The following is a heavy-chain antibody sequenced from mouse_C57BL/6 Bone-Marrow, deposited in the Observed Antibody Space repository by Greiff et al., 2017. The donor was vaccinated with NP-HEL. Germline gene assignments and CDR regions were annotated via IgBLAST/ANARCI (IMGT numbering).Heavy chain of an antibody. J-gene: IGHJ3*01. CDR3: ARHEEYGYDVTWFAD. Sequence: VQLQQSGAELVKPGASVKLSCKASGFTFTEYTIHWVKQRSGQGLEWIGWFYPGSGSIKYNEKFKDTATLTADKSSSTVYIELSRMTSEDAAVYFCARHEEYGYDVTWFADWGQGTLVTVSA. D-gene: IGHD2-2*01. V-gene: IGHV1-62-2*01. CDR2: FYPGSGSI. CDR1: GFTFTEYT.